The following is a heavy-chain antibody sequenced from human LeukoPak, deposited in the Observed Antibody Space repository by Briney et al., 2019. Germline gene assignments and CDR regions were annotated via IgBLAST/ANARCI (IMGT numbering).Heavy chain of an antibody. CDR3: ARVGYDYVWGSYRYYFDY. CDR2: ITQIESI. D-gene: IGHD3-16*02. V-gene: IGHV4-34*01. CDR1: GGSFSDYY. Sequence: SETLSLTCAVYGGSFSDYYWTWIRQPPGKGLEWIGEITQIESINYNPSLASRVTMSVDTSKNQFSLKLSSVTAADTAVYYCARVGYDYVWGSYRYYFDYWGQGTLVTVSS. J-gene: IGHJ4*02.